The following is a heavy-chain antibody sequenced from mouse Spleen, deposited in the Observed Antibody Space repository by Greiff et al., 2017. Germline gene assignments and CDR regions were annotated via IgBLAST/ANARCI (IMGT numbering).Heavy chain of an antibody. CDR3: ARGPGEIYYYGRGFDV. V-gene: IGHV1-18*01. J-gene: IGHJ1*03. CDR1: GYTFTDYN. Sequence: VQLQQSGPELVKPGASVKIPCKASGYTFTDYNMDWVKQSHGKSLEWIGDINPNNGGTIYNQKFKGKATLTVDKSSSTAYMELRSLTSEDTAVYYCARGPGEIYYYGRGFDVWGTGTTVTVSS. D-gene: IGHD1-1*01. CDR2: INPNNGGT.